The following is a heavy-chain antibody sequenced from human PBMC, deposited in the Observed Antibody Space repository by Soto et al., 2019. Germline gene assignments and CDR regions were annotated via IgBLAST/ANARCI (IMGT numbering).Heavy chain of an antibody. D-gene: IGHD2-15*01. CDR1: GYTFTNYG. Sequence: ASVKVSCKASGYTFTNYGFSWVRQAPGKGLEWVSAISGSGGSTYYADSVKGRFTISRDNSKNTLYLQMNSLRPEDTAVYYCAKFYGGKSAHTYTIDPWGQGTLVTVSS. V-gene: IGHV3-23*01. CDR2: ISGSGGST. CDR3: AKFYGGKSAHTYTIDP. J-gene: IGHJ5*02.